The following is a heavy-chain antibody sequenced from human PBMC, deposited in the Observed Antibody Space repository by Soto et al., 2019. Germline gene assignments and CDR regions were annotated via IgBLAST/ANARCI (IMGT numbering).Heavy chain of an antibody. J-gene: IGHJ6*02. CDR2: MGYNGFT. D-gene: IGHD3-10*01. CDR1: GVPMNNYY. V-gene: IGHV4-59*08. CDR3: ARQGFGELHGLVDV. Sequence: QVQLQESGPGLVKPSETLSLTCTISGVPMNNYYCSWFRQPRGQGLEWIGYMGYNGFTRYNPSLRSRVAISHVTAKNKFSLTLSAVTAADTALYYCARQGFGELHGLVDVWGQGITVTVSS.